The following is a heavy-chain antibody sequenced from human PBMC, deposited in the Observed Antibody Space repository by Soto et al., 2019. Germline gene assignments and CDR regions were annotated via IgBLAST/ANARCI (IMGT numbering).Heavy chain of an antibody. V-gene: IGHV3-13*01. D-gene: IGHD1-7*01. CDR3: ARGGRGITGTTAFGY. J-gene: IGHJ4*02. CDR1: GFTFSSYD. CDR2: IGTAGDT. Sequence: GGSLRLSCAASGFTFSSYDMHWVRQATGKGLEWVSAIGTAGDTYYPGSVKGRFTISRENAKNSLYLQMNSLRAGDTAVYYCARGGRGITGTTAFGYWGQGTLVTVSS.